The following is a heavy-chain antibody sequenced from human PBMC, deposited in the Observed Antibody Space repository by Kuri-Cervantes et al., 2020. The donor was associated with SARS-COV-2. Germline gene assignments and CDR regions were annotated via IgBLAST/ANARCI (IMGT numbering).Heavy chain of an antibody. CDR1: GGSTSSQSYY. J-gene: IGHJ4*02. Sequence: SETLSPTCTVAGGSTSSQSYYWGWIRQPPGKGLEWIGSIYYSGSTYYNPSLKSRVSITVDTSKTQFSLKLSSVTAAATAVYFCARETYEPLGTIFGVPGVPYFDYWGQGTMVTVSS. D-gene: IGHD3-3*01. V-gene: IGHV4-39*07. CDR2: IYYSGST. CDR3: ARETYEPLGTIFGVPGVPYFDY.